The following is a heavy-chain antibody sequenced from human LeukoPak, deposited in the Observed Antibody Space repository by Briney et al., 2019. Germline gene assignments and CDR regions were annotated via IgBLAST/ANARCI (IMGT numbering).Heavy chain of an antibody. CDR1: GGSMSTY. CDR3: ASEAYYYDSSGYYKY. V-gene: IGHV4-4*07. CDR2: IYTSGST. D-gene: IGHD3-22*01. Sequence: SETLSLTCTVSGGSMSTYWSWFRQPAGKGLEWIGRIYTSGSTNYNPSLKSRVTMSVDTSKNQFSLKLSSVTAADTAVYYCASEAYYYDSSGYYKYWGQGTLVTVSS. J-gene: IGHJ4*02.